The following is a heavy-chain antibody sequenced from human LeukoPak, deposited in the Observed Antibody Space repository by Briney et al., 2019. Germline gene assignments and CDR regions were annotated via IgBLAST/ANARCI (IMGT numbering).Heavy chain of an antibody. D-gene: IGHD6-13*01. Sequence: SETLSLTCTVSGGSISSYYWSWIRQPPGKGLEWIVYINYSGSTNYNPSLKSRVTISVDTSKNQFSLKLSSVTAADTAVYYCARVVHVWLAAAGPFDYWGQGTLVSVSS. CDR3: ARVVHVWLAAAGPFDY. CDR2: INYSGST. J-gene: IGHJ4*02. CDR1: GGSISSYY. V-gene: IGHV4-59*08.